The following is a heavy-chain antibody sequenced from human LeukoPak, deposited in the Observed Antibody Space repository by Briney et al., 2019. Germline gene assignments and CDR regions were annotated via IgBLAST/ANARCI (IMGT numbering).Heavy chain of an antibody. CDR2: ISSDGSST. J-gene: IGHJ4*02. V-gene: IGHV3-74*03. CDR3: ARDQRVTGRPDIDY. D-gene: IGHD6-6*01. CDR1: RFTFRNHW. Sequence: PGGSLRLSCAASRFTFRNHWMHWVPQTPRKGLVWVSRISSDGSSTTYADSVKGRFTISRDNAKNTLYLQMNNLRAEDTAMYYCARDQRVTGRPDIDYWGQGTLVIVSS.